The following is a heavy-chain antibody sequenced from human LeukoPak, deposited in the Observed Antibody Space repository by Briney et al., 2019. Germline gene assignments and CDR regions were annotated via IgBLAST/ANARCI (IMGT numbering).Heavy chain of an antibody. CDR2: IHYSGST. CDR3: ARGDAMLRGVIDEIDP. J-gene: IGHJ5*02. CDR1: GGSISSYY. Sequence: SETLSLTCTVSGGSISSYYWSWIRQPPGKGLEWIGYIHYSGSTNYNPSLRGRVTMSVDTSKNQLSLKLSSVTAADAAVYYCARGDAMLRGVIDEIDPWGQGTLVTVSS. V-gene: IGHV4-59*01. D-gene: IGHD3-10*01.